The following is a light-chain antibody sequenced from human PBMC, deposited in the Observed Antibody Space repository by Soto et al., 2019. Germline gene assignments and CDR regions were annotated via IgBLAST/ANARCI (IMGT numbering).Light chain of an antibody. CDR2: GAS. CDR1: QSVSSN. CDR3: QQYNNWPPRGT. Sequence: EIVMTQSPATLSVSPGERATLSCRASQSVSSNLAWYQQKPGQAPRLLIYGASTRATGIPARFSGSGSGTEFTLTISSLQSEDFGVYYCQQYNNWPPRGTFGQGTKVEIK. V-gene: IGKV3-15*01. J-gene: IGKJ1*01.